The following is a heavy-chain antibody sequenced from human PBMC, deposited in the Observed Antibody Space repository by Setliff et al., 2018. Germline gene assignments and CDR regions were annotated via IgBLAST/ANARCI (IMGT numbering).Heavy chain of an antibody. J-gene: IGHJ2*01. CDR2: IYYSGST. V-gene: IGHV4-30-4*08. D-gene: IGHD4-17*01. CDR3: ARHRRPDYGDFISWYFDL. Sequence: SETLSLTCTVSGGSISSGGYYWSWIRQHPGKGLEWIGYIYYSGSTYYNPSLKSRVTISLDMSKNQFSLRLNSVTAADTAVYFCARHRRPDYGDFISWYFDLWGRGTLVTVSS. CDR1: GGSISSGGYY.